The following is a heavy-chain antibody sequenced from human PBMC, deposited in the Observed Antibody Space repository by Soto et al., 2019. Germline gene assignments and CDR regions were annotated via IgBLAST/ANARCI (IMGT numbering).Heavy chain of an antibody. CDR2: INPNSGGT. J-gene: IGHJ4*02. D-gene: IGHD6-19*01. CDR3: ARVYSSGWYYVY. CDR1: GYTFTGYY. Sequence: GASGKVSLKASGYTFTGYYMHWVRQAPGQGLEWMGWINPNSGGTNYAQRFQGKVTMTRDTSISTAYMELSRLRSDDTAVYYCARVYSSGWYYVYWGQGTLVTVSS. V-gene: IGHV1-2*02.